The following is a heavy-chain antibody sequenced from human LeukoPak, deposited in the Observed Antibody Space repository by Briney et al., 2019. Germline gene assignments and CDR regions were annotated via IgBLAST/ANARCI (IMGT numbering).Heavy chain of an antibody. CDR1: GFTFSNYA. J-gene: IGHJ4*02. CDR3: AKDHFYDSSSFDY. CDR2: LSGSGGST. V-gene: IGHV3-23*01. D-gene: IGHD3-22*01. Sequence: GGSLRLSCAASGFTFSNYAMNWVRQAPGKGLEWVSALSGSGGSTFYADSVRGRFIVSRDNSKNTLFLQMNSLRAEDTAVYYCAKDHFYDSSSFDYWGQGTLVTVSS.